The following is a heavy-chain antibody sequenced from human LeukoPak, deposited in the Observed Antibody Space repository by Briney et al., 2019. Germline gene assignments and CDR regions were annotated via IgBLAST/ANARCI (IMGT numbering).Heavy chain of an antibody. CDR3: ASVLDYYGSGSYLNWFDP. V-gene: IGHV4-39*01. CDR1: GGSISSGDYY. Sequence: PSQTLSLTCTVSGGSISSGDYYWGWIRQPPGKGLEWIGSIYYSGSTYYNPSLKSRVTISVDTSKNQFSLKLSSVTAADTAVYYCASVLDYYGSGSYLNWFDPWGQGTLVTVSS. D-gene: IGHD3-10*01. CDR2: IYYSGST. J-gene: IGHJ5*02.